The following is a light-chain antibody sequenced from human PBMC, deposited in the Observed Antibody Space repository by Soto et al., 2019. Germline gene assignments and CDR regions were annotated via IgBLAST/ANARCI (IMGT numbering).Light chain of an antibody. J-gene: IGKJ1*01. V-gene: IGKV3-20*01. CDR1: QSVSRKY. CDR3: QQYGSSPPWT. CDR2: GAS. Sequence: EIVLTQTPGSLSLSPGERATLSCRASQSVSRKYLGWYQQKPGQAPRLLIYGASSRANGIPDRFSGSGSGTDFTLTISRLEPEDFAVYYCQQYGSSPPWTFGQGTKVEVK.